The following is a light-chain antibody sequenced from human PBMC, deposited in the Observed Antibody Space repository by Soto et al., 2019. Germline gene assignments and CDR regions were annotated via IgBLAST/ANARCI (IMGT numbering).Light chain of an antibody. CDR3: QKYNNWPLT. V-gene: IGKV3-15*01. Sequence: EIVMTQSPATLSVSPGERATLSCRASQSVSSNLAWYQQKPGQAPRLLIYGASTRATGIPARFSVSGSGTEFTLTISSTQSEDFAVYYCQKYNNWPLTFGPGTKVDIK. CDR1: QSVSSN. CDR2: GAS. J-gene: IGKJ3*01.